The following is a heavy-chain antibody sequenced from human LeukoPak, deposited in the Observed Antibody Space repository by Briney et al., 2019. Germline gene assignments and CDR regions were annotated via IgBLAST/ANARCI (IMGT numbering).Heavy chain of an antibody. Sequence: PGGSLRLSCAASGFTVTSNSMSWVRQAPGKGLEWVSVIYSSSSTHFADSVKGRFSISRDNSKNTLYLLMSSLRLEDTAVYYCARESYGGAWGQGTLVTVSS. D-gene: IGHD1-26*01. J-gene: IGHJ4*02. CDR3: ARESYGGA. CDR2: IYSSSST. V-gene: IGHV3-53*01. CDR1: GFTVTSNS.